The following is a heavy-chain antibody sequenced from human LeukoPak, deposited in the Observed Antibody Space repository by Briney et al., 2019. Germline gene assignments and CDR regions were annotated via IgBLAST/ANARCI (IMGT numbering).Heavy chain of an antibody. J-gene: IGHJ4*02. CDR2: IYYSGST. D-gene: IGHD3-10*01. CDR3: ARGGGDTMVRGVIWNY. Sequence: SQTLSLTCTVSGGSISSGGYYWSWIRQHPGKGLEWIGYIYYSGSTYYNPSLKSRVTISVDTSKNQFSLKLSSVTAADTAVYYCARGGGDTMVRGVIWNYWGQGTLVTVSS. CDR1: GGSISSGGYY. V-gene: IGHV4-31*03.